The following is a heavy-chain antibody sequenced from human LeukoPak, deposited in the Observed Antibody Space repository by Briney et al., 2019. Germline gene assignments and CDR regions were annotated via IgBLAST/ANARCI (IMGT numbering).Heavy chain of an antibody. CDR2: FDPEDGET. CDR1: GFTFSSYA. D-gene: IGHD4-17*01. Sequence: GGSLRLSCAASGFTFSSYAMHWVRQAPGKGLEWMGGFDPEDGETIYAQKFQGRVTMTEDTSTDTAYMELSSLRSEDTAVYYCATPQAYGVSFFDYWGQGTLVTVSS. V-gene: IGHV1-24*01. J-gene: IGHJ4*02. CDR3: ATPQAYGVSFFDY.